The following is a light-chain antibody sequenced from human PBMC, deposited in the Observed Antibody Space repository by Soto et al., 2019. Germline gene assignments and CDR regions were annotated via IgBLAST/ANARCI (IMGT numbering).Light chain of an antibody. J-gene: IGKJ5*01. V-gene: IGKV3-11*01. Sequence: IVLTQSPDTLSLSPVERVTLSCMASQSVRNNYLAWYQQKPGQAPRLLIYDASNRATGIPARFSGSGSGTDFTLTISSLEPEDFAVYYCQQRSNWPPITFGQGTRLEIK. CDR1: QSVRNNY. CDR3: QQRSNWPPIT. CDR2: DAS.